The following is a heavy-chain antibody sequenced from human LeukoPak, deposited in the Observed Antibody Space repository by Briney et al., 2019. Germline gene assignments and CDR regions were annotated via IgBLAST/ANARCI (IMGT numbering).Heavy chain of an antibody. V-gene: IGHV4-59*08. CDR1: GGSISSYY. J-gene: IGHJ4*02. CDR3: ARVSHYYDSSGYQSYFDY. CDR2: IYYSGST. D-gene: IGHD3-22*01. Sequence: PSETLSLTCTVSGGSISSYYWSWIRQPPGKGLEWIGYIYYSGSTNYNPSLKSRVTISVDTSKNQFSLKLSSVTAADTAVYYCARVSHYYDSSGYQSYFDYWGQGTLVTVSS.